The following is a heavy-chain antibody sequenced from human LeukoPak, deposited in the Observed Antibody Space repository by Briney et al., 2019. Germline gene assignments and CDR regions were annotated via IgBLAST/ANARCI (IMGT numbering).Heavy chain of an antibody. V-gene: IGHV1-69*13. CDR2: IIPILGTA. CDR1: GGTYSSYG. CDR3: AREHSSSWDYYFDY. D-gene: IGHD6-13*01. Sequence: ASVKVSCKASGGTYSSYGISWVRQAPGQGLEWMGGIIPILGTANYAQKFQGRVTITADESTSTAYMELSRLRSEDTAVYYCAREHSSSWDYYFDYWGQGALVTVSS. J-gene: IGHJ4*02.